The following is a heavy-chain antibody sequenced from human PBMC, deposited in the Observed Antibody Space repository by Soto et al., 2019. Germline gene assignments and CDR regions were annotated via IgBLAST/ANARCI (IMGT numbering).Heavy chain of an antibody. V-gene: IGHV3-23*01. Sequence: GSLRLSCVASGFTFTTFAMSWVRQAPGKGLEWVSNISGSGGSTYYADSVKGRFTISRDNAKNTLYLQMNSLRAEDTAIYYCAKEAIGCSVTSCYFDYWGQGALVTVSS. CDR3: AKEAIGCSVTSCYFDY. CDR1: GFTFTTFA. J-gene: IGHJ4*02. D-gene: IGHD2-2*01. CDR2: ISGSGGST.